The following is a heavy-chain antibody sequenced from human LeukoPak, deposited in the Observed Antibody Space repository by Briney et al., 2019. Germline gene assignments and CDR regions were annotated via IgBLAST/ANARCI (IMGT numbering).Heavy chain of an antibody. CDR3: ARGGIVGATTFED. D-gene: IGHD1-26*01. V-gene: IGHV3-23*01. Sequence: GGSLRLSCVASGFSFSVYAMSWVRQAPGKGLEWVSGISGSGGRTYSADSVKGRFTISRDNSRKTLYLQMNSLRSDDTAVYYCARGGIVGATTFEDWGQGTLVTVSS. CDR1: GFSFSVYA. CDR2: ISGSGGRT. J-gene: IGHJ4*02.